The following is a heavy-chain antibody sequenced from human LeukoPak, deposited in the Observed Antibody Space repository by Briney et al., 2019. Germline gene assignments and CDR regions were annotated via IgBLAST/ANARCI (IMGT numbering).Heavy chain of an antibody. D-gene: IGHD3-16*02. V-gene: IGHV1-3*01. CDR3: ARDVWGVILAFDP. CDR1: GYTFTSYA. J-gene: IGHJ5*02. CDR2: INAGNGNT. Sequence: GASVKVSCKASGYTFTSYAMHWVRQAPGQRLEWMEWINAGNGNTKYSQKFQGRVTITRDTSASTAYMELSSLKSEDTAVYYCARDVWGVILAFDPWGQGTLVTVSS.